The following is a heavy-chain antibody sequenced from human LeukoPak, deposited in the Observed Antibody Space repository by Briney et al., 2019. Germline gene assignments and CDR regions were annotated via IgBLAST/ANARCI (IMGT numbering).Heavy chain of an antibody. V-gene: IGHV3-21*05. J-gene: IGHJ4*02. CDR2: ISGSSTYV. CDR3: ASGTTVVTEGRYYFDY. CDR1: GYTLSTYS. Sequence: KPGGCLRLSHAASGYTLSTYSMNWVPDAPRKGLECVSYISGSSTYVYYAEKVKGRFTISRDNATNSLYLQMNSLRAEDTAVYYCASGTTVVTEGRYYFDYWGQGTLVTVSS. D-gene: IGHD4-23*01.